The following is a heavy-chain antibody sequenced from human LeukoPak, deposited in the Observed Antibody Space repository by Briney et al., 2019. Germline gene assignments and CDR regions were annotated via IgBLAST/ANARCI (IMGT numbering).Heavy chain of an antibody. J-gene: IGHJ4*02. CDR1: GFTFSNYV. D-gene: IGHD2-2*03. V-gene: IGHV3-7*04. Sequence: GGSLRLSCAASGFTFSNYVMSWVRQAPGKGLEWVANINQDGREKHSVDSVKGRFTVSRDNARNSLYLQMNSLRAEDTAVYYCARDQTGQAWIYWGQGTLVTVSS. CDR3: ARDQTGQAWIY. CDR2: INQDGREK.